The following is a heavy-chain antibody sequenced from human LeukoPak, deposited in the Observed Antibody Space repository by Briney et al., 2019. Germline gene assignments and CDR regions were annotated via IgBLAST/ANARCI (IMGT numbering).Heavy chain of an antibody. D-gene: IGHD2-2*03. Sequence: PSETLSLTCTVSGGSISSYYWSWIRQPPGKGLEWIGYIYYSGSTNYNPSLKSRVTISVDTSKNQFSLKLSSVTAADTAVYYCARWMSVDAFDIWGQGTMVTVSS. J-gene: IGHJ3*02. CDR2: IYYSGST. CDR3: ARWMSVDAFDI. V-gene: IGHV4-59*08. CDR1: GGSISSYY.